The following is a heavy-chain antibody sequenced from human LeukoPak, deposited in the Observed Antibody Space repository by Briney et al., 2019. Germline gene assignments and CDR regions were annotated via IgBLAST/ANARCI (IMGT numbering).Heavy chain of an antibody. CDR2: INPNSGDT. CDR1: GYIFTGYY. CDR3: ARDLRWFGELHWFDP. Sequence: GASVKVSCKASGYIFTGYYMHWVRQAPGQGLEWMGWINPNSGDTNYAQKFQGRVTMTRDTSISTAYMELSRLRSDDTAVYYCARDLRWFGELHWFDPWGQGTLVTVSS. J-gene: IGHJ5*02. D-gene: IGHD3-10*01. V-gene: IGHV1-2*02.